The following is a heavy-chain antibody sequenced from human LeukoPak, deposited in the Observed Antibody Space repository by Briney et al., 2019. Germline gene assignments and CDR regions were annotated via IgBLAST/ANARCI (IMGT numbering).Heavy chain of an antibody. J-gene: IGHJ4*02. CDR3: ATSADSPGNS. CDR1: GFTFSTYW. CDR2: LKQDGSVK. V-gene: IGHV3-7*01. D-gene: IGHD4-23*01. Sequence: GGSLRLXCVASGFTFSTYWMSWVRQAPGKGLEWVANLKQDGSVKHYVDSVKGRFTISRDNAKNSLYLQMTNLRAEDTAVYYCATSADSPGNSWGQGTLITVSS.